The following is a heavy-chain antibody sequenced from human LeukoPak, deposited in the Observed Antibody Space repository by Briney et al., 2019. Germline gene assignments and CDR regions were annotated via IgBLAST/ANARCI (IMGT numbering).Heavy chain of an antibody. Sequence: GASVKVSCKASGYTLISSYIHWVRQAPGQGLEWMGVINPSSGSTSYEQKFQGRVTMTRDTSTSTIYMELSSLRSEDTAVHYCASCSGYHLPFDYWGQGTLVTVSS. V-gene: IGHV1-46*01. CDR1: GYTLISSY. D-gene: IGHD2-15*01. CDR2: INPSSGST. J-gene: IGHJ4*02. CDR3: ASCSGYHLPFDY.